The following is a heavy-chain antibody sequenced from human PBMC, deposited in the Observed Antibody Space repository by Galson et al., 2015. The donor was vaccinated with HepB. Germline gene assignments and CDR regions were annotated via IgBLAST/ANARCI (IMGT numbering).Heavy chain of an antibody. CDR2: IVVGSGNT. D-gene: IGHD4-23*01. CDR1: GFTFTSSA. CDR3: AADRTATVVPTRRYWYFDL. J-gene: IGHJ2*01. Sequence: SVKVSCKASGFTFTSSAVQWVRQARGQRLEWIGWIVVGSGNTNYAQKFQERVTITRDMSTSTAYMELSSLRSEDTAVYYCAADRTATVVPTRRYWYFDLWGRGTLVTVSS. V-gene: IGHV1-58*01.